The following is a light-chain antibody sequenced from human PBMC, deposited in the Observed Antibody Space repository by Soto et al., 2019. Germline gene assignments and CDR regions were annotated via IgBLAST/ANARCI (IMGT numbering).Light chain of an antibody. Sequence: EIVLTQSPGTLSLSPGESATLSCRASQSVSSSYLAWYQQKPGQAPRLLIYGASSRATGIPDRFSGSGSGRDFTLTINRLEPGDFAVYYCQQYGTSPELTFGGGTKVEIE. J-gene: IGKJ4*01. CDR2: GAS. CDR3: QQYGTSPELT. V-gene: IGKV3-20*01. CDR1: QSVSSSY.